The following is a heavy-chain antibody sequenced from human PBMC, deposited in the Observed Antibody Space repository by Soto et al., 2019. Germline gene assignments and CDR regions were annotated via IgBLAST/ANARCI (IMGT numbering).Heavy chain of an antibody. Sequence: GGSLRLSCAASGFTFSSYSMNWVRQAPGKGLEWVSYISSSSSTIYYADSVKGRFTISRDNSRNTLYLQMNSLRAEDTALYFCAKREKYYFDRWGQGTLVTVSS. V-gene: IGHV3-48*01. J-gene: IGHJ4*02. CDR3: AKREKYYFDR. CDR1: GFTFSSYS. CDR2: ISSSSSTI.